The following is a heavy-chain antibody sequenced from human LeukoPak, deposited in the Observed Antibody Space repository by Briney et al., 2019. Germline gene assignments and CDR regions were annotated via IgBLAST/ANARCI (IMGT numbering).Heavy chain of an antibody. CDR1: GFTFSSYS. CDR3: ARAYSGRYGLGYYYMDV. V-gene: IGHV3-21*01. D-gene: IGHD1-26*01. Sequence: GGSLRLSCPGSGFTFSSYSMNWVLQAPGKGLEWVSSISSSSSYIYYADSVKGRFTTSRYNAKNSLYLQMNSLRADDTAVYYCARAYSGRYGLGYYYMDVWGKGTMVTISS. CDR2: ISSSSSYI. J-gene: IGHJ6*03.